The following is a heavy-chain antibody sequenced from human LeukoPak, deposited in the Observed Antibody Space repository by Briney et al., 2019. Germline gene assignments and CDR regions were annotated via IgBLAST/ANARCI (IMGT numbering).Heavy chain of an antibody. CDR1: GGTFSSYA. V-gene: IGHV1-69*04. J-gene: IGHJ3*02. D-gene: IGHD1-14*01. Sequence: ASVTVSCKASGGTFSSYAISWVRQAPGQGLEWMGRIIPILGIANYAQKLQGRVTITADKSTSTAYMELSSLRSEDTAVYYCAGETRPEPDAFDIWGQGTMVTVSS. CDR2: IIPILGIA. CDR3: AGETRPEPDAFDI.